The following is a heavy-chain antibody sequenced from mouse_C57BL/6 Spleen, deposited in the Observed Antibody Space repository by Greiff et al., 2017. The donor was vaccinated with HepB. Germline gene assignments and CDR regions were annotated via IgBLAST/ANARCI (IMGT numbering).Heavy chain of an antibody. CDR3: ATGGIYYASFAY. CDR2: IYPGSGST. CDR1: GYTFTSYW. D-gene: IGHD2-1*01. Sequence: QVQLQQPGAELVKPGASVKMSCKASGYTFTSYWITWVKQRPGQGLEWIGDIYPGSGSTNYNEKFKSKATLTVDTSSSTAYMQLSSLTSEDSAVYYCATGGIYYASFAYWGQGTLVTVSA. J-gene: IGHJ3*01. V-gene: IGHV1-55*01.